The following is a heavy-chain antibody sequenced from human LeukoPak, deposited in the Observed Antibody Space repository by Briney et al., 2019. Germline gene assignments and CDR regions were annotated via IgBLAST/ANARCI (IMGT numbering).Heavy chain of an antibody. V-gene: IGHV3-23*01. CDR1: GFTFSSYA. CDR3: ARVLRGGDYYDSSGSLPDY. Sequence: GGSLRLSCAASGFTFSSYAMSWVRQAPGKGLEWVSAISGSGGSTYYADSVKGRFTISRDNSKNTLYLQMNSLRAEDTAVYYCARVLRGGDYYDSSGSLPDYWGQGTLVTVSS. CDR2: ISGSGGST. D-gene: IGHD3-22*01. J-gene: IGHJ4*02.